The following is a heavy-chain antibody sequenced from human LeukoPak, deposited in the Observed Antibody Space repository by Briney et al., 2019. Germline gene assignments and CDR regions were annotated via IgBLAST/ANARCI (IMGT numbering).Heavy chain of an antibody. V-gene: IGHV1-18*01. CDR3: GRWSRFDRRGFDY. D-gene: IGHD3-22*01. Sequence: ASVKVSCKASDYTFTNYGISWVRQAPGQGLEWVGWISTYNGNTDYAEKLQDRVTMTTDTSTTTVYMELRSLRSDDTAVYYCGRWSRFDRRGFDYWGQGTLVTVSS. CDR1: DYTFTNYG. J-gene: IGHJ4*02. CDR2: ISTYNGNT.